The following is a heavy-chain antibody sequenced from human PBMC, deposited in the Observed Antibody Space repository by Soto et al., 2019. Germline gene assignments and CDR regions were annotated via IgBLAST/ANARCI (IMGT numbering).Heavy chain of an antibody. CDR2: ISYDGSNK. D-gene: IGHD2-15*01. CDR1: GFTFSSYA. V-gene: IGHV3-30-3*01. CDR3: ARDPGLGYCSGGSCYGAGRGGMDV. Sequence: QVQLVASGGGVVQPGRSLRLSCAASGFTFSSYAMHWVRQAPGKALEWVAVISYDGSNKYYADSVKGRFTISRDNSKNTLSLKMNCLRAEDRAVDYCARDPGLGYCSGGSCYGAGRGGMDVWGQGTTVTVS. J-gene: IGHJ6*02.